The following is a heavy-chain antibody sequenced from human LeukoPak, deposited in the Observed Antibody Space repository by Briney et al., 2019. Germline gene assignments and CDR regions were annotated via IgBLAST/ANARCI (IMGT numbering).Heavy chain of an antibody. CDR3: ARNARGYSFGAWFDP. Sequence: ASETLSLTCTVSGGSVNSSYWSWVRQPPAKGLEWIGFISNSGSTNYSPSFTRRLTISVDTSKNQVSLRLTSVTAADTAVYYCARNARGYSFGAWFDPWGQGVLVTVSS. CDR2: ISNSGST. J-gene: IGHJ5*02. V-gene: IGHV4-59*02. CDR1: GGSVNSSY. D-gene: IGHD5-12*01.